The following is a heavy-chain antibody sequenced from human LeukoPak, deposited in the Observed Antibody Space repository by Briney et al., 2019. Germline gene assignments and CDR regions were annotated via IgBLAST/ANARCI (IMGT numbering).Heavy chain of an antibody. Sequence: GGPLRLSCAASGLTFNNDAMSWVRQAPGKGLEWVAAISGSGDNTYYADSVKGRFTLSRDNSKTTLSLQMSSLGVADTAVYYCAKDRSSSWYFDYWGQGTLVTVSS. D-gene: IGHD6-13*01. CDR3: AKDRSSSWYFDY. J-gene: IGHJ4*02. CDR1: GLTFNNDA. CDR2: ISGSGDNT. V-gene: IGHV3-23*01.